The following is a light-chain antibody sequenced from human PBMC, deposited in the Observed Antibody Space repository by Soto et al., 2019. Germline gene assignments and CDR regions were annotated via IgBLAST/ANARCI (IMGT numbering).Light chain of an antibody. V-gene: IGLV4-60*02. CDR1: SGHSSYI. Sequence: QSVLTQSSSASASLGSSVKLTCTLSSGHSSYIIAWHQQQPGKAPRYLMKLEGSGSYNKGSGVPDRFSGSSSGADRYLTISNLQFEDEAEYYCETWDSNTQVFGGGTKLTVL. CDR3: ETWDSNTQV. CDR2: LEGSGSY. J-gene: IGLJ2*01.